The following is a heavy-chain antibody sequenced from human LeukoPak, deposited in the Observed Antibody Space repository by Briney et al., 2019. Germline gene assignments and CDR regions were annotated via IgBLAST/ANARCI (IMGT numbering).Heavy chain of an antibody. D-gene: IGHD1-26*01. CDR1: GFTFSSYA. CDR3: AKDLSGSYGY. J-gene: IGHJ4*02. V-gene: IGHV3-23*01. Sequence: GGSLRLSCAASGFTFSSYAMSWVRQAPGKGLEWVAAISGSGGSTYYADSVKGRFTISRDQSKNTLYLQMNSLRAEDTAVYYCAKDLSGSYGYWGQGTLVTVSS. CDR2: ISGSGGST.